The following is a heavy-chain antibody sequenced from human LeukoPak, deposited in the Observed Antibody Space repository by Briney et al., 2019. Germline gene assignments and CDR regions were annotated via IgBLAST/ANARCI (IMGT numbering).Heavy chain of an antibody. CDR3: ARDQEGFDY. Sequence: ASVKVSCKASGYTFTSNYIHWVRQAPGQGLEWMGMIYPRDGSTSYAQKFQGRVAVTRDTSTSTVHMELSGLRSEDTAVYYCARDQEGFDYWGQGTLVTVSS. CDR2: IYPRDGST. V-gene: IGHV1-46*01. CDR1: GYTFTSNY. J-gene: IGHJ4*02.